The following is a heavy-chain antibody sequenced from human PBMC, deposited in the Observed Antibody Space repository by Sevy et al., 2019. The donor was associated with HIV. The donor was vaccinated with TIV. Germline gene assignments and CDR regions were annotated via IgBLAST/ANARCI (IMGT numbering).Heavy chain of an antibody. CDR1: GFTFSDYY. CDR2: ISSSGSSI. V-gene: IGHV3-11*01. CDR3: ARGYYDSSGYLDAFDI. J-gene: IGHJ3*02. Sequence: GGSLRLSCAASGFTFSDYYMSWIRQAPGKGLEWVSYISSSGSSIYYADSVKGRFTISRDNAKKSLSLQMNSLRAEDTAVYYCARGYYDSSGYLDAFDIWGQGTMVTVSS. D-gene: IGHD3-22*01.